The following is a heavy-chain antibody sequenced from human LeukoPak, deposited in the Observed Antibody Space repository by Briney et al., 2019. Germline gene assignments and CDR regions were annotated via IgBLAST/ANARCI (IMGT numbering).Heavy chain of an antibody. CDR1: GGSFSGYY. J-gene: IGHJ4*02. CDR2: INHSGST. V-gene: IGHV4-34*01. D-gene: IGHD4-11*01. Sequence: PSETLSLTCAVYGGSFSGYYWSWIRQPPGKGLEWIGEINHSGSTNYNPSLKSRVTISVDTSKNQFSLKLSSVTAADTAVYYCARGRGGLQTLSYSDYWGQGTLVTVSS. CDR3: ARGRGGLQTLSYSDY.